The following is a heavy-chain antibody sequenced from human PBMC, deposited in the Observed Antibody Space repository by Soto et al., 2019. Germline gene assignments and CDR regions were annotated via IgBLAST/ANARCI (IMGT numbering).Heavy chain of an antibody. J-gene: IGHJ4*02. CDR3: AKDRRAGGNYGFYSDF. D-gene: IGHD1-7*01. V-gene: IGHV3-53*01. CDR2: TYSGGNT. CDR1: GFTVSSNY. Sequence: EVQLVESGGGLIQPGGSLRLSCTASGFTVSSNYMSWVRQAPGKGLEWVSVTYSGGNTYYADSVKGRFTISRDNSKNTLYLQMTSLRADDTAVYYCAKDRRAGGNYGFYSDFWGQGALVIVSS.